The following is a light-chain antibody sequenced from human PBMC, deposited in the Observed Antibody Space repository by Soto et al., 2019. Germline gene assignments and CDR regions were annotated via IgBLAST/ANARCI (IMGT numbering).Light chain of an antibody. V-gene: IGKV1-39*01. CDR3: QQTNTFPLT. CDR2: GGS. CDR1: QSIANY. Sequence: DIQMTQSPSSLTASVGDRVTITCRTSQSIANYLNWYQQKPGKAPTVLIFGGSSLQSGVPSRFSGSGSGTEFTLTISNLQPEDSATYYCQQTNTFPLTFGGGTKVEIK. J-gene: IGKJ4*01.